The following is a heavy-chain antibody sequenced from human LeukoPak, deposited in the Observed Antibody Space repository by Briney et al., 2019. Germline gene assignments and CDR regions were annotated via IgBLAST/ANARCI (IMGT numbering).Heavy chain of an antibody. V-gene: IGHV4-59*08. CDR2: VHYTGRT. CDR3: ALKIGDAAVFDY. CDR1: NDSVSGHY. J-gene: IGHJ4*02. D-gene: IGHD3-16*01. Sequence: SETLSLTCTVSNDSVSGHYWNWIRQPPGKGLEWIGYVHYTGRTNYHPSLKSRVSISVDRSQNKLSLKLNSVTAADTAMYYCALKIGDAAVFDYWGQGTLVTVSS.